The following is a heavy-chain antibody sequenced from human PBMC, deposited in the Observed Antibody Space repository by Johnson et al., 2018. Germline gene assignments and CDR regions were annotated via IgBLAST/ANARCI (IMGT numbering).Heavy chain of an antibody. Sequence: VQLVESGAEVKKPGSSVKVSCKASGGTFSSYAISWVRQAPGQGLEWMGGIIPIFGTANYAQKFQGRVTITADESTSTAYMELSSLRSEDRAVYYCARDTYYYDSSGYYPYGMDVWGQGTTVTVSS. CDR3: ARDTYYYDSSGYYPYGMDV. CDR1: GGTFSSYA. J-gene: IGHJ6*02. CDR2: IIPIFGTA. V-gene: IGHV1-69*01. D-gene: IGHD3-22*01.